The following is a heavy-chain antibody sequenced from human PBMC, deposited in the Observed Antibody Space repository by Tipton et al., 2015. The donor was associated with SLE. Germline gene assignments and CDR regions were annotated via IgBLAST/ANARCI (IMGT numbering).Heavy chain of an antibody. CDR1: GGSISSGSYY. J-gene: IGHJ4*02. CDR2: IYYSGST. V-gene: IGHV4-39*07. CDR3: ARGDGYNFDY. Sequence: TLSLTCTVSGGSISSGSYYWGWIRQPPGKGLEWIGSIYYSGSTYYNPSLKSRVTISVDTSKNQFSLKLSSVTAADTAVYYCARGDGYNFDYWGQGTLVTVSS. D-gene: IGHD5-24*01.